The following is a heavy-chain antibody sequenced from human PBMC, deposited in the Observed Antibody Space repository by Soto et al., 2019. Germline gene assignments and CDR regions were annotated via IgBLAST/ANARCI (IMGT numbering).Heavy chain of an antibody. V-gene: IGHV3-48*02. J-gene: IGHJ2*01. CDR3: ASPVRGGRRTVTTSSGWYFDL. D-gene: IGHD4-17*01. CDR1: GFTFSSYS. Sequence: ESGGGLVQPGGSLRLSCAASGFTFSSYSMNWVRQAPGKGLEWVSYSSSSSSTIYYADSVKGRFTISRDNAKNSLYLQMNSLRDEDTAVYYCASPVRGGRRTVTTSSGWYFDLWGRGTLVTVSS. CDR2: SSSSSSTI.